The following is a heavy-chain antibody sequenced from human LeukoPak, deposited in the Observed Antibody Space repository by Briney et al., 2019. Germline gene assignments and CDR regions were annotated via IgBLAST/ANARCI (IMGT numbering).Heavy chain of an antibody. V-gene: IGHV4-4*07. Sequence: KPSQTLSLTCTVSGGSISSYYWSWIRQPAGKGLEWIGRIYTSGSTNYNPSLKSRVTMSVDTSKNQFSLKLSSVTAADTAVYYCARDLRIAAAGLYYYYYGMDVWGQGTTVTVSS. CDR1: GGSISSYY. CDR3: ARDLRIAAAGLYYYYYGMDV. D-gene: IGHD6-13*01. CDR2: IYTSGST. J-gene: IGHJ6*02.